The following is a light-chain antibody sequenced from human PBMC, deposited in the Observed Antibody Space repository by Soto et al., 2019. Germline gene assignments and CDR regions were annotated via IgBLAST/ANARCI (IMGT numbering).Light chain of an antibody. CDR3: LQDINYPWT. CDR2: AAS. J-gene: IGKJ1*01. V-gene: IGKV1-27*01. CDR1: QGISNY. Sequence: DIQMTQSPSSRSASVGDRVTITCRASQGISNYLAWYQQKPGKVPKLLIYAASTLQSGVPSRFSGSGSGTDFILAISSLQPEDSATYYCLQDINYPWTFGQGTKVDIK.